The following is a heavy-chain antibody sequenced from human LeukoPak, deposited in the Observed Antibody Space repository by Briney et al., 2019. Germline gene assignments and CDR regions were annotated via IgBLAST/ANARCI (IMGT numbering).Heavy chain of an antibody. CDR3: AKDNGVQLWYEGYFDY. CDR1: GFTFDDYA. J-gene: IGHJ4*02. Sequence: GGSLRLSCATSGFTFDDYAMHWVRQAPGKGLEWVSGISWNSGSIGYADSVKGRFTISRDNAKNSLYLQMNSLRAEDTALYYCAKDNGVQLWYEGYFDYWGQGTLVTVSS. D-gene: IGHD5-18*01. CDR2: ISWNSGSI. V-gene: IGHV3-9*01.